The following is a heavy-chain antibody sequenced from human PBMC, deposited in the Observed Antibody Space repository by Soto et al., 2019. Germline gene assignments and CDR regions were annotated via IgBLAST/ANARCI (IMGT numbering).Heavy chain of an antibody. V-gene: IGHV3-7*05. D-gene: IGHD5-18*01. Sequence: GGSLRLSCAASGFTFSSYWMSWVRQAPGKGLEWVANIKQDGSEKYYVDSVKGRFTISRDNAKNSLYLQMNSLRAEDTAVYYCARSGYSYGLNYYYGMDVWGQGTTVTVSS. CDR1: GFTFSSYW. CDR3: ARSGYSYGLNYYYGMDV. CDR2: IKQDGSEK. J-gene: IGHJ6*02.